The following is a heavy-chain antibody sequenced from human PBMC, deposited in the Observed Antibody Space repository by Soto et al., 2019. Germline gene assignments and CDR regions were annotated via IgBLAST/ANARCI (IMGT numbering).Heavy chain of an antibody. Sequence: SETLSLTCTVSGGSVTNSSYYWGWIRQSPGKGLEWIGSVYYRGRSYSKSSVKSRATISVDTSKNRFSLSLNSVTASDTAVYFCVSQRTTVPTQAYFDYWGPGALVTVSS. CDR3: VSQRTTVPTQAYFDY. J-gene: IGHJ4*02. CDR2: VYYRGRS. CDR1: GGSVTNSSYY. D-gene: IGHD4-17*01. V-gene: IGHV4-39*01.